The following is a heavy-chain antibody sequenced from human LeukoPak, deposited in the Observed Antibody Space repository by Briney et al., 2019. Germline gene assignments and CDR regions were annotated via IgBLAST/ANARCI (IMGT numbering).Heavy chain of an antibody. J-gene: IGHJ4*02. CDR1: GFMFSDEY. CDR3: AKDYGSGSYISPYYFDY. D-gene: IGHD3-10*01. CDR2: ISNSGDFI. Sequence: GGSLRLSCAASGFMFSDEYMSWIRQAPGKGLEWVSYISNSGDFIAYADSVKGRFTISRDNAKTSLYLQMNSLRAEDTAVYYCAKDYGSGSYISPYYFDYWGQGTLVTVSS. V-gene: IGHV3-11*04.